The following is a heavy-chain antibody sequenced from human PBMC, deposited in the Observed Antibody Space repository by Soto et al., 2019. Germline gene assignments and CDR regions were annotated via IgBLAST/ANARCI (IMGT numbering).Heavy chain of an antibody. V-gene: IGHV4-4*02. CDR3: AKPNSGGYWLDP. CDR1: GGSASSSNW. D-gene: IGHD1-26*01. Sequence: KTSETLSLTCAVAGGSASSSNWLTWVRQAPGKGLEWIGEIFHSGNTNYNPSLKSRVTISVDKSKKYFSLKLTSVTAADTALYYCAKPNSGGYWLDPWGQGTLVTVSS. J-gene: IGHJ5*02. CDR2: IFHSGNT.